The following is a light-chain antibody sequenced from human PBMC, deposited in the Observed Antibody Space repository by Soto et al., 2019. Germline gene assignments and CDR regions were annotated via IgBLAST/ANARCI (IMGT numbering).Light chain of an antibody. Sequence: QSALTQPRSASGTPGQSVTIPCTGTSSDVGDYNYVSWYQQHPGKAPKLMIYEVSRRPSGVPDRFSGSKSGNTASLTVSGLEAEDEADYYCSSNAASNNLVFGGGTKLTV. CDR1: SSDVGDYNY. CDR2: EVS. V-gene: IGLV2-8*01. CDR3: SSNAASNNLV. J-gene: IGLJ2*01.